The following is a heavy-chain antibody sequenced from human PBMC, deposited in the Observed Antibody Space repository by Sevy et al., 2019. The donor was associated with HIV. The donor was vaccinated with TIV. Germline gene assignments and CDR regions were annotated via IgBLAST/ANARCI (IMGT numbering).Heavy chain of an antibody. V-gene: IGHV3-53*01. CDR2: IYSGDNT. J-gene: IGHJ6*02. CDR3: ARDRVMYYYDSSGYYTSGYGMDV. D-gene: IGHD3-22*01. CDR1: GFSVNDNY. Sequence: GGSMRLSCAVSGFSVNDNYMSWVRQAPGKGLEWVSVIYSGDNTDYTDSGKGRFTISKDNSKNTVYLQMNSLRAEDTAVYYCARDRVMYYYDSSGYYTSGYGMDVWGQGTTVTVSS.